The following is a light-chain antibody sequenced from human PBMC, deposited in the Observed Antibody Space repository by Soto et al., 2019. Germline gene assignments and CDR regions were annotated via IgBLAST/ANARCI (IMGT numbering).Light chain of an antibody. J-gene: IGLJ2*01. CDR2: YSN. V-gene: IGLV1-44*01. CDR1: RSNIGDNT. CDR3: AAWDDSLNGPV. Sequence: QSVLTQPPSVSGTPGQRVTISCSGSRSNIGDNTVNWYQQLPGTAPKLLVYYSNQRPSGVPDRFSGSKSGTSASLAISGLQSEDEADYYCAAWDDSLNGPVFGGGTKLTV.